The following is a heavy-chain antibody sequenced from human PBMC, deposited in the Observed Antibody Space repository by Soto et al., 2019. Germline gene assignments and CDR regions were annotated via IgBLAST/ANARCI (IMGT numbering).Heavy chain of an antibody. CDR1: GGTFSSYA. CDR3: ARGGDCRGGSCSPPYYYYYGMDV. V-gene: IGHV1-69*13. D-gene: IGHD2-15*01. CDR2: IIPIFGTA. Sequence: SVKVSCKASGGTFSSYAISWVRQAPGKGLEWMGGIIPIFGTANYAQKFQGRVTITADESTSTAYMELSSLRSEDTAVYYCARGGDCRGGSCSPPYYYYYGMDVWGQGTTVTVSS. J-gene: IGHJ6*02.